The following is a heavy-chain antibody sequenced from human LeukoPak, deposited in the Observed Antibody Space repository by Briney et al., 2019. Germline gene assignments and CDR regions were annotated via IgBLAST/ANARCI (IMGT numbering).Heavy chain of an antibody. CDR1: GGSFSGYY. CDR3: ARFLRDYDSSGYYGNDWFDP. J-gene: IGHJ5*02. D-gene: IGHD3-22*01. CDR2: INHSGST. V-gene: IGHV4-34*01. Sequence: SETLSLTCAVYGGSFSGYYWSWIRQPPGKGLEWIGEINHSGSTNYNPSLKSRVTISVDTSKNQFSLKLSSVTAADTAVYYCARFLRDYDSSGYYGNDWFDPWGQGTLVTVSS.